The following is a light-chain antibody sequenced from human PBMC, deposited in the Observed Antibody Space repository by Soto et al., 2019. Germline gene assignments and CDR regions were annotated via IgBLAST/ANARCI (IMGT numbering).Light chain of an antibody. CDR1: QALSNY. J-gene: IGKJ4*01. CDR2: SAS. Sequence: DIQLTQSPSFLSASVGDTVTITCRASQALSNYLAWYQQKPGKAPDLLIYSASTLQSGVPSRFSGSGSETEFSLTIRALQPEDFATYYCQQLSRYPLTFGGRTRVDIK. V-gene: IGKV1-9*01. CDR3: QQLSRYPLT.